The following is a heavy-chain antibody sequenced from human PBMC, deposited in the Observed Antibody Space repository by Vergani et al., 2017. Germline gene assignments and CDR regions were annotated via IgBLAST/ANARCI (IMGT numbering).Heavy chain of an antibody. J-gene: IGHJ5*02. CDR2: MNPKSGNT. D-gene: IGHD3-16*02. V-gene: IGHV1-8*01. CDR1: GFTFTSYH. CDR3: AGGGLVSKYRQSWFGP. Sequence: QVQLVQSGAEVKKPGASVRVSCKASGFTFTSYHIHWVRLAPGKGLEWMGWMNPKSGNTAYAAKFQGRITMTRDSSTDTDYMEMKSRRSEDTAIYFCAGGGLVSKYRQSWFGPWGQGTVVTVSS.